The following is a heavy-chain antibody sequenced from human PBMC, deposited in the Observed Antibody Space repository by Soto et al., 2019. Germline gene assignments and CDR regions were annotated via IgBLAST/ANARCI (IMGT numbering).Heavy chain of an antibody. CDR1: GFTFSSYA. CDR2: ISYDGSNK. Sequence: HPGGSLRLSCAASGFTFSSYAMHWVRQAPGKGLEWVAVISYDGSNKYYADSVKGRFTISRDNSKNTLYLQMNSLRAEDTAVYYCARDGSSSGWYVFYYFDYWGQGTLVTVSS. V-gene: IGHV3-30-3*01. J-gene: IGHJ4*02. D-gene: IGHD6-19*01. CDR3: ARDGSSSGWYVFYYFDY.